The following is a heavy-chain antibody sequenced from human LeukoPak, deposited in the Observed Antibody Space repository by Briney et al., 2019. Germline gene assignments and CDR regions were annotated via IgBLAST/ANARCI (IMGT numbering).Heavy chain of an antibody. J-gene: IGHJ3*02. CDR3: ASADYDMAFDI. CDR1: GGSISSGGYY. V-gene: IGHV4-31*03. Sequence: PSETLSLTCTVSGGSISSGGYYWSWIRQHPGKGLEWIGYIYYSGSTYYNPSLKSRSTMSVDTSKNQFSLKLSSVTAADTAVYYCASADYDMAFDIWGQGTMVTVSS. D-gene: IGHD3-9*01. CDR2: IYYSGST.